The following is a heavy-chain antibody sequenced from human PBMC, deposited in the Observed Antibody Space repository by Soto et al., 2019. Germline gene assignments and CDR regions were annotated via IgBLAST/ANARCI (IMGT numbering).Heavy chain of an antibody. CDR3: GTVFEH. Sequence: EVQLVESGGGSVQPGGSLRLSCVASGITFTNYWMHWVRQVPGKGLVWVARVDSDGRGTSYADFVKGRFIISRDNAKDTLYLQMNSLRVEDTAMYYCGTVFEHWGQGSPVTVSS. CDR2: VDSDGRGT. CDR1: GITFTNYW. V-gene: IGHV3-74*01. J-gene: IGHJ4*02.